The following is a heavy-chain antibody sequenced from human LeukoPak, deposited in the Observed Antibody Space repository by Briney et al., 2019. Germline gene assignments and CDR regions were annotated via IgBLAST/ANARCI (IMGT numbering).Heavy chain of an antibody. CDR3: ARTDYDFWSGYFDP. Sequence: KPSETLSLTCTVSGGSISSSSYYWGWIRQPPGKGLEWIGSIYYSGSTYYNPSLKSRVTISVDTSKNQLSLKLSSVTAADTAVYYCARTDYDFWSGYFDPWGQGTLVTVSS. D-gene: IGHD3-3*01. CDR1: GGSISSSSYY. V-gene: IGHV4-39*01. J-gene: IGHJ5*02. CDR2: IYYSGST.